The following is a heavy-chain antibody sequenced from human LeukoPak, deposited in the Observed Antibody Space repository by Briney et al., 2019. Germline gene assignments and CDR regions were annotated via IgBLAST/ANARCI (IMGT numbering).Heavy chain of an antibody. Sequence: PSETLSLTCAVSGYSISSGYYWGWIRQPPGQGLEWIGSIYHSGSTYYNPSLKSRVTISVDTSKNQFSLKLSSVTAADTAVYYCARQRVRGIVVVPDFDYWGQGTLVTVSS. V-gene: IGHV4-38-2*01. CDR3: ARQRVRGIVVVPDFDY. CDR2: IYHSGST. J-gene: IGHJ4*02. D-gene: IGHD2-2*01. CDR1: GYSISSGYY.